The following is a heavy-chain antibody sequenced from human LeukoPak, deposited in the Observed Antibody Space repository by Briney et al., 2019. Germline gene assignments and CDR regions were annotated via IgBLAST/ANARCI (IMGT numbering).Heavy chain of an antibody. Sequence: PSETLSLTCAVYGGSFSGYYWSWIRQPPGKGLEWIGEINHSGSTNYNPSLKSRVTISVDTSKNQFSLKLSSVTAADTAVYYCASYQLLLSSDYWGQGTLVTVSS. CDR3: ASYQLLLSSDY. D-gene: IGHD2-2*01. J-gene: IGHJ4*02. CDR1: GGSFSGYY. V-gene: IGHV4-34*01. CDR2: INHSGST.